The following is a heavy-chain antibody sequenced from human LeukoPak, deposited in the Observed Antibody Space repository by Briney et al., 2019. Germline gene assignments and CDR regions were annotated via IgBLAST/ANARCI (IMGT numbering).Heavy chain of an antibody. V-gene: IGHV3-15*01. Sequence: GGSLRLSCAASGFTFSNAWMSWVRQAPGKGLVWVGRIKSKTDGGTTDYAAPVKGRFTISRDDSKNTLYLQMNSLKTEDTAVYYCTTDQITYSSSSDYWGQGTLVTVSS. CDR2: IKSKTDGGTT. J-gene: IGHJ4*02. CDR1: GFTFSNAW. CDR3: TTDQITYSSSSDY. D-gene: IGHD6-13*01.